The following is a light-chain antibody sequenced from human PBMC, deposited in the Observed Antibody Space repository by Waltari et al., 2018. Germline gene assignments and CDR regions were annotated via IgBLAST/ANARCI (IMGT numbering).Light chain of an antibody. J-gene: IGLJ2*01. CDR1: TNNVGSYA. V-gene: IGLV1-44*01. Sequence: QSALTQEVSVSGTVGQKVTLSCSGNTNNVGSYAAGWYQQISNDAPKLVMFGNSLPSGIPDRFSGSKSGATASLTISGLQPEDEADYYCATWDYSLSGVVFGGGTKLTVL. CDR3: ATWDYSLSGVV. CDR2: GNS.